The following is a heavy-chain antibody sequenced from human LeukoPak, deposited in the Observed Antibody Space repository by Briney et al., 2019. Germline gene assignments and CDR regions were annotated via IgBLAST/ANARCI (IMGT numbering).Heavy chain of an antibody. CDR2: IYHSGST. D-gene: IGHD3-22*01. Sequence: SETLSLTCTVSGGSISSGDYYWSWIRQPPGKGLEWIGYIYHSGSTYYNPSLKSRVTISVDTSKNQFSLKLSSVTAADTAVYYCASADSSGYLGFDLWGRGTLVTVSS. CDR3: ASADSSGYLGFDL. J-gene: IGHJ2*01. CDR1: GGSISSGDYY. V-gene: IGHV4-30-4*01.